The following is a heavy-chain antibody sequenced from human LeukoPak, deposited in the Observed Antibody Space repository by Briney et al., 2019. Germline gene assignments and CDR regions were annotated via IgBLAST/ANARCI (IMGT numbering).Heavy chain of an antibody. J-gene: IGHJ4*02. CDR2: VSNDGSDK. V-gene: IGHV3-30-3*01. CDR1: GFTFISNA. D-gene: IGHD1-26*01. Sequence: AGGSLRLSCAASGFTFISNAMHWVRQAPGKGLEWVAVVSNDGSDKYYADSVKGRFTISRDNSKNTLSLQMNSLRPEDTAVYHCARDYSGNYYKGFDYWGQGTLVTVSS. CDR3: ARDYSGNYYKGFDY.